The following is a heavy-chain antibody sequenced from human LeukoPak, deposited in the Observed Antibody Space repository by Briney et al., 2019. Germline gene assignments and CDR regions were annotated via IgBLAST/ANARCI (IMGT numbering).Heavy chain of an antibody. CDR3: XXXXXXWXXXXI. V-gene: IGHV7-4-1*02. CDR1: GYTFXSYA. J-gene: IGHJ3*02. CDR2: INTNTGNP. Sequence: GYTFXSYAMNWVRQAPGQGLEWMGWINTNTGNPTXAQGFTGRFVFSLETSVSTAYLQISSLKAEDTAVYYCXXXXXXWXXXXIWGQGXMXTVSS.